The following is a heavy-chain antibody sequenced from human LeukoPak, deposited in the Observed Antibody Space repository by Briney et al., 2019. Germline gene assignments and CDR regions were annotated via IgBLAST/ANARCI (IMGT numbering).Heavy chain of an antibody. D-gene: IGHD1-26*01. J-gene: IGHJ3*02. V-gene: IGHV1-46*01. Sequence: ASVKVSCKASGYTVTSYYMHWVRQAPGQGLEWMGIINPSGGSTSYAQKFQGRVTMTRDTSTSTVYMELSSLRSEDTAVYYCARAEGATTDAFDIWGQGTMVIVSS. CDR1: GYTVTSYY. CDR2: INPSGGST. CDR3: ARAEGATTDAFDI.